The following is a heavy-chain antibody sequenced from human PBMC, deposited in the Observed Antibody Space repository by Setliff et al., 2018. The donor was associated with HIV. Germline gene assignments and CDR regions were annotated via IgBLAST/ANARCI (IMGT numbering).Heavy chain of an antibody. CDR1: GYTFTTYG. Sequence: AASVKVSCKASGYTFTTYGTSWVRQAPGHGLEWMGWISPNFGHTNYAQNFLGRVTMTIDTSTSRAYMELRSLRSDDTAMYFCARLGSGWSDSYYYAMDIWGQGTTVTVSS. D-gene: IGHD6-19*01. CDR2: ISPNFGHT. CDR3: ARLGSGWSDSYYYAMDI. V-gene: IGHV1-18*01. J-gene: IGHJ6*02.